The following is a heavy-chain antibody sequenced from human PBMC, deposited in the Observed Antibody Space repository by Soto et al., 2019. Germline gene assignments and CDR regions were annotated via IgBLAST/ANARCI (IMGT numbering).Heavy chain of an antibody. Sequence: SETLSLTCTVSGDSVTSGNYYWTWIRQPPGKGLEWVGHIYCSGSTNYSPSLKSRVTISLNTPNNQFSLKVTSVTAADTAVYYCFMIPVDPYMIYWFDPWAQGPRLTV. J-gene: IGHJ5*01. CDR3: FMIPVDPYMIYWFDP. CDR2: IYCSGST. CDR1: GDSVTSGNYY. V-gene: IGHV4-61*01. D-gene: IGHD3-16*01.